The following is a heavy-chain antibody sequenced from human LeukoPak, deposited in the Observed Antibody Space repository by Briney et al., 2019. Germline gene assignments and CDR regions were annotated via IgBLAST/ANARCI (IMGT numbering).Heavy chain of an antibody. CDR2: ISAYNGNT. D-gene: IGHD2-2*01. CDR1: GYTFTSYG. V-gene: IGHV1-18*01. CDR3: ARTSTRSLGLCRFDP. Sequence: VASVKVSCKASGYTFTSYGISWVRQAPGQGLEWMGWISAYNGNTNYAQKLQGRVTMTTDTSTSTAYMELRSLRSGDTAVYYCARTSTRSLGLCRFDPWGQGTLVTVSS. J-gene: IGHJ5*02.